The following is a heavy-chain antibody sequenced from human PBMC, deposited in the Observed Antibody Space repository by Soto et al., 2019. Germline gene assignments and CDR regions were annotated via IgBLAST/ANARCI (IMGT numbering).Heavy chain of an antibody. D-gene: IGHD3-3*01. J-gene: IGHJ3*02. CDR2: MHYNGYT. CDR3: AGSGWGSGYYFAFDI. V-gene: IGHV4-59*01. Sequence: SETLSLTCTVSSDSISNYYCSWFRQPPGKGLEWIGYMHYNGYTSYNPSLRSRVTISVDTSKNQFSLKLSSVTAADTAVYYCAGSGWGSGYYFAFDIWGQGTMVTVSS. CDR1: SDSISNYY.